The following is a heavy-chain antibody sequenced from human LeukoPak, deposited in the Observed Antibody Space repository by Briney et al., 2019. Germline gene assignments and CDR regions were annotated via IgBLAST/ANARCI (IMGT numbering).Heavy chain of an antibody. J-gene: IGHJ4*02. Sequence: SGGSLRLSCAASGFTFSSYWMSWVRQAPGKGLEWVANIKQDGSEKYYLDSVKGRFTISRDNARNSVNLQMDSLKADDTAVYYCVRDTGHPVMFWGQGTLVTVSS. CDR3: VRDTGHPVMF. V-gene: IGHV3-7*01. CDR2: IKQDGSEK. CDR1: GFTFSSYW. D-gene: IGHD1-14*01.